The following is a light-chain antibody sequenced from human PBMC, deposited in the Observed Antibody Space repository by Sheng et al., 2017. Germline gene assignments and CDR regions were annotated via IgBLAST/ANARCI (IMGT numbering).Light chain of an antibody. CDR1: QSVSDNF. Sequence: EIVLAQSPGTLSLSPGERATLSCRASQSVSDNFLAWYQQKPGQAPRLLIYRASSRATGIPDRFSGSGSGTDFTLTISSLQSEDFAVYYCQQYNNWPPLTFGGGTKVEIK. J-gene: IGKJ4*01. CDR2: RAS. CDR3: QQYNNWPPLT. V-gene: IGKV3-20*01.